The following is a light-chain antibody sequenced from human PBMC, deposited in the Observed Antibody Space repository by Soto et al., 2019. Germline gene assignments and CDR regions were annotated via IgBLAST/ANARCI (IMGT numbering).Light chain of an antibody. CDR3: QQYYRTPYT. J-gene: IGKJ2*01. CDR2: WAS. Sequence: DIVMIQSPDTLALSLGERATITCKSSQSVLYRSNNKNYLGWYQHKPGHPPKLLTYWASTRASGIPDRFSGSGSGTNFTLTISSLQAEDVAVYYCQQYYRTPYTFGQGTKLEIK. V-gene: IGKV4-1*01. CDR1: QSVLYRSNNKNY.